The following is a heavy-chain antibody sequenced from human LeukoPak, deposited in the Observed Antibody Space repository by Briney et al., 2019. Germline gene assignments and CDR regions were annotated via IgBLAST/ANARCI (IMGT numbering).Heavy chain of an antibody. CDR3: ARAPTIFGPDY. J-gene: IGHJ4*02. V-gene: IGHV1-2*02. CDR1: GYTFTGYY. Sequence: PEASVKVSCKASGYTFTGYYMHWVRQTPGQGLGWMGWINPNSGGTNYAQKFQGRVTMTRDTSISTAYMELSRLRSDDTAVYYCARAPTIFGPDYWGQGTLVTVSS. D-gene: IGHD3-3*01. CDR2: INPNSGGT.